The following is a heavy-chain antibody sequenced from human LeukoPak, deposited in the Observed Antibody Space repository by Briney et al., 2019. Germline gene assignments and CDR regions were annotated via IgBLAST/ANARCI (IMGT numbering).Heavy chain of an antibody. CDR3: ARDLDSVLWFGDRAHKYYFDY. CDR1: GYTFTSYY. CDR2: INPSGGST. V-gene: IGHV1-46*01. Sequence: ASVKVSCKASGYTFTSYYMHWVRQAPGQGLEWMGIINPSGGSTSYAQKFQGRVTMTRDTSTSTVYMELSSLRSEDTAVYYCARDLDSVLWFGDRAHKYYFDYWGQGTLVTVSS. J-gene: IGHJ4*02. D-gene: IGHD3-10*01.